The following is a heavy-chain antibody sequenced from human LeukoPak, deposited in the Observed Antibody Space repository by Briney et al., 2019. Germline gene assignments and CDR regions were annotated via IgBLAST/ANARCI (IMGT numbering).Heavy chain of an antibody. D-gene: IGHD2-2*01. CDR2: IYTSGST. J-gene: IGHJ4*02. CDR3: ARGLGYCSSTSCYLVRYGIYYFDY. Sequence: SGPTLVKPSETLSLTCTVSGGSISSYYWSWIRQPAGKGLEWIGRIYTSGSTNYNPSLKSRVTMSVDTSKNQFSLKLSSVTAADTAVYYCARGLGYCSSTSCYLVRYGIYYFDYWGQGTLVTVSS. V-gene: IGHV4-4*07. CDR1: GGSISSYY.